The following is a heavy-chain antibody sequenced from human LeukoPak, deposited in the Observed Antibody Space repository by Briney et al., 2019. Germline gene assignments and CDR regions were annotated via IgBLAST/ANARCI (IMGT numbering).Heavy chain of an antibody. Sequence: ASVKVSCKASGYTFTGYYLHWVRQAPGQGLEWMGRINPSSGDTNYAQKFQGRVTMTRDTSISTAYMELSRLRSDDTAVYYCVLGPTVHHWGQGTLVTVSS. D-gene: IGHD4-17*01. CDR3: VLGPTVHH. V-gene: IGHV1-2*06. CDR1: GYTFTGYY. J-gene: IGHJ5*02. CDR2: INPSSGDT.